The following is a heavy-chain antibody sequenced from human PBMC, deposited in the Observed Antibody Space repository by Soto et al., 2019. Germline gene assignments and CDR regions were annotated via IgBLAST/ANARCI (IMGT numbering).Heavy chain of an antibody. CDR3: ASLNYDFWSGLRGRGYTWLDP. V-gene: IGHV4-38-2*01. CDR2: IYHSGST. D-gene: IGHD3-3*01. Sequence: ETLSLTCAVSGYSISSGYYWGWIRQPPGKGLEWIGSIYHSGSTYYNPSLKSRVTISVDTSKNQFSLKLSSVTAADTAVYYCASLNYDFWSGLRGRGYTWLDPWGQGTLVTVSS. J-gene: IGHJ5*02. CDR1: GYSISSGYY.